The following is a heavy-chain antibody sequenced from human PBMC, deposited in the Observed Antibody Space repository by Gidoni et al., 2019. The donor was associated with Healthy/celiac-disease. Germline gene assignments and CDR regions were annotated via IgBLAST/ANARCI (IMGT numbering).Heavy chain of an antibody. CDR1: GFTFSSYG. V-gene: IGHV3-30*18. Sequence: QVQLVESGGGVVQPGRSLRPSCAASGFTFSSYGMHWVRQAPGKGLEWVAVISYDGSNKYYADSVKGRFTISRDNSKNTLYLQMNSLRAEDTAVYYCAKDLRQRYGDLPGWFDPWGQGTLVTVSS. J-gene: IGHJ5*02. D-gene: IGHD4-17*01. CDR2: ISYDGSNK. CDR3: AKDLRQRYGDLPGWFDP.